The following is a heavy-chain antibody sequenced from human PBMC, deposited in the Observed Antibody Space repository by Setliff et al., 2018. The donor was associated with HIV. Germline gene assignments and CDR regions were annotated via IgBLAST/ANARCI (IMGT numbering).Heavy chain of an antibody. CDR3: ARDSGPYYDYIWGTYRPIYFQH. V-gene: IGHV3-21*01. J-gene: IGHJ1*01. Sequence: LRLSCAASGFTVSDYSINWVRQPPGKGLEWVSSISSGSGFIYYADSVKGRFTISRDNAKNSLFLQMNSLRAEDTAVYYCARDSGPYYDYIWGTYRPIYFQHWGRGTLVTVSS. CDR1: GFTVSDYS. CDR2: ISSGSGFI. D-gene: IGHD3-16*02.